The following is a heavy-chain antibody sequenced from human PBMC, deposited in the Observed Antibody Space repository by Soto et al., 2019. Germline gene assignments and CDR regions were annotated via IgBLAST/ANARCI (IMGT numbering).Heavy chain of an antibody. CDR1: GDSVSDNSAA. Sequence: SQTLSLTCAISGDSVSDNSAAWNWIRQSPSKGLEWLGRTYYRSKWYSDYAISVKSRITINPDTSKNQFSLQLNSVTPGATALYYCARDGYSSSYDFDYWGQGTRVTVSS. D-gene: IGHD6-6*01. V-gene: IGHV6-1*01. CDR2: TYYRSKWYS. J-gene: IGHJ4*02. CDR3: ARDGYSSSYDFDY.